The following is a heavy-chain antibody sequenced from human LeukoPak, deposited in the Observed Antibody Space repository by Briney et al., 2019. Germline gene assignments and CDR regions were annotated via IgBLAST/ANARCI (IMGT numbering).Heavy chain of an antibody. Sequence: PGGSLRLSCAASGFTDNTNHMSWVRQAPGKGLVWVSRINNDGSSTSYAGSVKGRFTISRDNAKNTLYLQMNNLRAEDTAVYYCARDNEYCTGGTCRLDYWGQGTLVTVSS. D-gene: IGHD2-15*01. V-gene: IGHV3-74*01. J-gene: IGHJ4*02. CDR1: GFTDNTNH. CDR3: ARDNEYCTGGTCRLDY. CDR2: INNDGSST.